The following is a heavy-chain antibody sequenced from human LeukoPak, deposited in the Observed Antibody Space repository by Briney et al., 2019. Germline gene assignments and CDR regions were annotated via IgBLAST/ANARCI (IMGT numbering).Heavy chain of an antibody. D-gene: IGHD4-11*01. CDR2: IEASGGT. Sequence: SETLSLTCTVSGGSVSSYYWSWIRQPAGKGLEWIGRIEASGGTNYNPSRKTRVTMSVDTSKNQFSLKLSSVTAADTAVYYCARESDYSNYYGWYYYYYYMDVWGKGTTVTVSS. CDR1: GGSVSSYY. V-gene: IGHV4-4*07. J-gene: IGHJ6*03. CDR3: ARESDYSNYYGWYYYYYYMDV.